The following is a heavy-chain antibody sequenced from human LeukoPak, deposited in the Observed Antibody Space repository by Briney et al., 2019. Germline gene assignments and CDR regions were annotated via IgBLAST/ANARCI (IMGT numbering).Heavy chain of an antibody. CDR3: ARHGAEGEYYYYYYMDV. CDR1: GFTFSSYS. V-gene: IGHV3-48*01. CDR2: ISSSSSTI. D-gene: IGHD3-10*01. Sequence: GGSLRLSCAASGFTFSSYSMNWVRQAPGKGLEWVSYISSSSSTIYYADSVKGRFTISRDNAKNSLYLQMNSLRAEDTAVYYCARHGAEGEYYYYYYMDVWGKGTAVTVSS. J-gene: IGHJ6*03.